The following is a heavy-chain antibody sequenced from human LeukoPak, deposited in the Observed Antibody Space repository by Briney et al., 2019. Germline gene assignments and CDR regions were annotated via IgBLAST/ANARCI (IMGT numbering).Heavy chain of an antibody. CDR2: INHSGST. Sequence: PSETLSLTCAVYGGSFSGYCWSWIRQPPGKGLEWIGEINHSGSTNYNPSLKSRVTISVDTSKNQFSLKLSSVTAADTAVYYCARGRGSSSWYSHDYYYYMDVWGKGTTVTVSS. CDR3: ARGRGSSSWYSHDYYYYMDV. CDR1: GGSFSGYC. J-gene: IGHJ6*03. V-gene: IGHV4-34*01. D-gene: IGHD6-13*01.